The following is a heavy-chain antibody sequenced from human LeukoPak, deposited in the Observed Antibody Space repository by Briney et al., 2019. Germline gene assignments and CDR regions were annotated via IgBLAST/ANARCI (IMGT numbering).Heavy chain of an antibody. CDR1: GFTLDDHA. J-gene: IGHJ4*02. CDR3: ARGNWELLPVNYFDY. Sequence: PGGSLRLSCAASGFTLDDHAMHWVRQVPGKGLEWVSGISWNSGGIGYADSVKGRFTISRDNAKNSLYLQMNSLRAEDTALYYCARGNWELLPVNYFDYWGQGTLVTVSS. V-gene: IGHV3-9*01. CDR2: ISWNSGGI. D-gene: IGHD1-26*01.